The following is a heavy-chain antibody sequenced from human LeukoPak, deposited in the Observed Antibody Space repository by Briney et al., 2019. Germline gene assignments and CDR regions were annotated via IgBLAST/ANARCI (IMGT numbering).Heavy chain of an antibody. CDR2: IKSKTDGGTI. V-gene: IGHV3-15*07. D-gene: IGHD3-22*01. Sequence: RGSLRLSCAVSGFTFSNAWMNWVRQAPGKGLEWVGRIKSKTDGGTIDYAAPVKGRFTILRDDSKNTLYLQVNSLKTEDTAVYYCTTNYYDSSGFDYWGQGTLVTVSS. J-gene: IGHJ4*02. CDR3: TTNYYDSSGFDY. CDR1: GFTFSNAW.